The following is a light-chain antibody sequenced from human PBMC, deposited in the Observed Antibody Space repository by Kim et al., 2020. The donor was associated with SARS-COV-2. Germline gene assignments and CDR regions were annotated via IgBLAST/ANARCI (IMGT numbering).Light chain of an antibody. CDR2: DAY. Sequence: DIQMTQSPSSLSASVGDRVTITCQASQDIRKYLNVYQQKSGKAPKLLIYDAYNLEAGVPSRFSGSGSGIHFTFTITSLQPEDIATYYCQHYDDIPYNISQGTKLEI. CDR1: QDIRKY. CDR3: QHYDDIPYN. V-gene: IGKV1-33*01. J-gene: IGKJ2*01.